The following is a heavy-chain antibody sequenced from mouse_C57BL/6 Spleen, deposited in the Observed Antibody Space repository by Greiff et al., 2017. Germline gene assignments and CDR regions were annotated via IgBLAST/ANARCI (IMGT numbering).Heavy chain of an antibody. D-gene: IGHD2-3*01. CDR1: GFSLTSYG. Sequence: VQLQESGPGLVAPSQSLSTTCTVSGFSLTSYGVSWVRQPPGQGLEWLGVIWGDGSTTYHSALISGLSISKENSKSKVFLKLNSLQTNDTATYYCAKVEGYYGYYYAMDYWGQGTSVTVSS. CDR2: IWGDGST. CDR3: AKVEGYYGYYYAMDY. V-gene: IGHV2-3*01. J-gene: IGHJ4*01.